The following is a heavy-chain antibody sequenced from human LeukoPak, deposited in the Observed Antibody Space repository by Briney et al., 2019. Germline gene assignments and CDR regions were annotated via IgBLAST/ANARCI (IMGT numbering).Heavy chain of an antibody. J-gene: IGHJ4*02. CDR1: GYSFTTYW. CDR2: IYPGDSDT. V-gene: IGHV5-51*01. Sequence: GESLKISCQGSGYSFTTYWIGWVRQMPGKGLEWMGIIYPGDSDTRYSPSFQGQVTISADTSISTAYLQWSSLKASDTATYYCARLGEEYTSSSGGLDSWGQGTLVTVSS. D-gene: IGHD6-6*01. CDR3: ARLGEEYTSSSGGLDS.